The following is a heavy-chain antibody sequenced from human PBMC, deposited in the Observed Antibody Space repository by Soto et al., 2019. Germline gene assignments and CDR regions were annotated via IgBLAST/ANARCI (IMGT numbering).Heavy chain of an antibody. J-gene: IGHJ4*02. V-gene: IGHV3-23*01. CDR1: GFTFSSYA. CDR2: MSGSGGST. D-gene: IGHD6-13*01. Sequence: EVQLLESGGGLVQPGGSLRLSCAASGFTFSSYAMSWVRQAPGKGLEWVSAMSGSGGSTYYADSVKGRFTISRDNSKNTLYLQMNSLRVEDTAVYYCAKDLEYSSSWSPFAYWGQGTLVIVSS. CDR3: AKDLEYSSSWSPFAY.